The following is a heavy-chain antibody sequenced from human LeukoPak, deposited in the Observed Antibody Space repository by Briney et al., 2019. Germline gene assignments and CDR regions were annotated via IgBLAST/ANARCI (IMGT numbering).Heavy chain of an antibody. CDR2: ISSGSTYI. CDR3: ARDVVVRGFDY. Sequence: GGSLRLSCAASGFTFSSYTMNWVRQAPGKGLEWVSSISSGSTYIYYADSVKGRFTISRDNAKNSLYLQMNSLRAEDTAVYYCARDVVVRGFDYWGQGTLVTVSS. J-gene: IGHJ4*02. V-gene: IGHV3-21*01. CDR1: GFTFSSYT. D-gene: IGHD3-22*01.